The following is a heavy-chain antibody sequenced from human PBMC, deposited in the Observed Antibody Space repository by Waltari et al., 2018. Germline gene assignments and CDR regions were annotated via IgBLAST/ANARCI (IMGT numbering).Heavy chain of an antibody. CDR1: GFTFSSYA. Sequence: EVQLLESGGGLVQPGGSLRLSCAASGFTFSSYAMSWVRQAPGKGLEWVSVIYSGGSTYYADSVKGRFTISRDNSKNTLYLQMNSLRAEDTAVYYCANSLEWLLYFDYWGQGTLVTVSS. CDR2: IYSGGST. J-gene: IGHJ4*02. V-gene: IGHV3-23*03. CDR3: ANSLEWLLYFDY. D-gene: IGHD3-3*01.